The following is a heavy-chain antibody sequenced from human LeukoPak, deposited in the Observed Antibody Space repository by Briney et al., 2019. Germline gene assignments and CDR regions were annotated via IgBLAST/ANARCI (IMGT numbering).Heavy chain of an antibody. Sequence: SETLSLTCTVSGGSISSYYWSWIRQPAGKGLEWIGRIYTSGSTNYNPSLKSRVTMSVDTSKNQFSLKLSSVTAADTAVYYCAREHSITIFGAPYYYYYYMDVWGKGTTVTVSS. J-gene: IGHJ6*03. CDR2: IYTSGST. CDR3: AREHSITIFGAPYYYYYYMDV. D-gene: IGHD3-3*01. CDR1: GGSISSYY. V-gene: IGHV4-4*07.